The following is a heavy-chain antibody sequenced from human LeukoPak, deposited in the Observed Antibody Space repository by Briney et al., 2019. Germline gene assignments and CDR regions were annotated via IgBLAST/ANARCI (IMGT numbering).Heavy chain of an antibody. V-gene: IGHV5-51*01. D-gene: IGHD3-16*01. J-gene: IGHJ3*02. CDR1: GYSFSSYC. CDR3: ARARILLTFGGLRGTKTDAFDI. Sequence: GESLKISCKGSGYSFSSYCIGWVRQMPGKGLEWMGIFYPGDSDTRNSPSFQGQFTISADKSISTAYLQWSSLKASDTAMYFCARARILLTFGGLRGTKTDAFDIWGQGTMVTVSS. CDR2: FYPGDSDT.